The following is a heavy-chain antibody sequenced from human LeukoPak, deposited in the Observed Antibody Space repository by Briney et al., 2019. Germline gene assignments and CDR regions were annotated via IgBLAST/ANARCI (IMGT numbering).Heavy chain of an antibody. J-gene: IGHJ1*01. D-gene: IGHD2-2*01. CDR1: GGTFSSYA. CDR2: IIPIFGTA. CDR3: ASGAGLGYCSSTSCSDAEYFQH. V-gene: IGHV1-69*05. Sequence: PGASVKVSCKASGGTFSSYAISWVRQAPGQGLEWMGGIIPIFGTANYAQKFQGRVTITTDESTSTAYMELSSLRSEDTAVYYCASGAGLGYCSSTSCSDAEYFQHWGQGTLVTVSS.